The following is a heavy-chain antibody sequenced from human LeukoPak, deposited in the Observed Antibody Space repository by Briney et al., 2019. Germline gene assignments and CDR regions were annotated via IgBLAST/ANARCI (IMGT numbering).Heavy chain of an antibody. D-gene: IGHD3-3*01. Sequence: PSETLSLTCTVSGGSISSGSYYWSWIRQPAGKGLEWIGRIYTSGSTNYNPFLKSRVTISVDTSKNQFSLKLSSVTAADTAVYYCARGRGQLRFLEWLGYFDYWGQGTLVTVSS. J-gene: IGHJ4*02. CDR3: ARGRGQLRFLEWLGYFDY. V-gene: IGHV4-61*02. CDR1: GGSISSGSYY. CDR2: IYTSGST.